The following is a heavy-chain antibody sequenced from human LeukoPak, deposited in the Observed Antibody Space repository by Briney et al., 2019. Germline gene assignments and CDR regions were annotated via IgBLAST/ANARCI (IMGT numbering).Heavy chain of an antibody. CDR2: ITSSSSGL. CDR1: EFTFRSYS. V-gene: IGHV3-48*02. D-gene: IGHD3-16*01. Sequence: GGSLRLSCAASEFTFRSYSMNWVRQAPGKGLEWVSYITSSSSGLWYADSVKGRFTISRDIAKNSLYLQMSSLRDEDTAVYYCARDRGRVFDYWGQGTLVTVSS. J-gene: IGHJ4*02. CDR3: ARDRGRVFDY.